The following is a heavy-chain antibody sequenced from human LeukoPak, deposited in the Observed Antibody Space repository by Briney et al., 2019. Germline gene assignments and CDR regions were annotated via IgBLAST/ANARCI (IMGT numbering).Heavy chain of an antibody. V-gene: IGHV1-18*01. J-gene: IGHJ4*02. D-gene: IGHD3-10*01. CDR3: ARDLYYYASGSYAPPAY. CDR1: GYTFTSYG. CDR2: ISASNGHT. Sequence: ASVKVSCKASGYTFTSYGISWVRQAPGQGLEWMGWISASNGHTRYAQKFRGRVTMTTDTSTSTANMELRSLRSDDTAVYYCARDLYYYASGSYAPPAYWGQGARVTVSS.